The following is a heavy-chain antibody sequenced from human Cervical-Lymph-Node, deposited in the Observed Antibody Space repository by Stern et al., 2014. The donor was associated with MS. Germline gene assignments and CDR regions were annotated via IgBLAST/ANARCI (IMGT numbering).Heavy chain of an antibody. CDR3: ARQGRDYGDSFYFDH. CDR2: VSTDNGNT. D-gene: IGHD4-17*01. J-gene: IGHJ4*02. CDR1: GYSFTSYG. Sequence: VQLVESGAEVKRPGASVKVSCKASGYSFTSYGLSWVRQAPGPGLAWMGWVSTDNGNTKYAQRLQCSVTMTTDTSSNTAYMELRGLTSDDTAVYYCARQGRDYGDSFYFDHWGQGTLVTVSS. V-gene: IGHV1-18*01.